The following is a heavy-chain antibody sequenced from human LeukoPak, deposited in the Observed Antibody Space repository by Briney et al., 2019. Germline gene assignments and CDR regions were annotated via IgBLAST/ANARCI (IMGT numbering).Heavy chain of an antibody. CDR2: INHSGST. CDR3: ARRYGDYNLDY. D-gene: IGHD4-17*01. V-gene: IGHV4-34*01. J-gene: IGHJ4*02. CDR1: GGSFSGYY. Sequence: SETLSLTCAVYGGSFSGYYWSWIRQPPGKGLEWIGEINHSGSTNYNPSLKSRVTISVDTSKNQFPLKLSSVTAADTAVYYCARRYGDYNLDYWGQGTLVTVSS.